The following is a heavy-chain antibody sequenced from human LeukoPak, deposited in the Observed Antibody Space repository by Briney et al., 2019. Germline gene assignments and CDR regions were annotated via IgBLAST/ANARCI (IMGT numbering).Heavy chain of an antibody. CDR2: MNPNSGNT. Sequence: ASVKVSCKASGYTFTGYYMHWVRQAPGQGLEWMGWMNPNSGNTGYAQKFQGRVTMTRNTSISTAYMELSSLRSEDAAVYYCAIAAAGGFDYWGQGTLVTVSS. CDR1: GYTFTGYY. V-gene: IGHV1-8*02. CDR3: AIAAAGGFDY. D-gene: IGHD6-13*01. J-gene: IGHJ4*02.